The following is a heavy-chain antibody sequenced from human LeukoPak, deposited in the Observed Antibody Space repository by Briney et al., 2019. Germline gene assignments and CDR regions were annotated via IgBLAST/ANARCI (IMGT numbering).Heavy chain of an antibody. Sequence: GGSLRLSCAASGFPFSSYAMTWVRQAPGKGLEWVSDISVGGSNTYYADSVKGRFTISRDNSKATLYLQMNSLRAEDTAIYYCARNVEGYNDYWGQGTLGTVSA. CDR3: ARNVEGYNDY. CDR2: ISVGGSNT. CDR1: GFPFSSYA. J-gene: IGHJ4*02. V-gene: IGHV3-23*01. D-gene: IGHD5-24*01.